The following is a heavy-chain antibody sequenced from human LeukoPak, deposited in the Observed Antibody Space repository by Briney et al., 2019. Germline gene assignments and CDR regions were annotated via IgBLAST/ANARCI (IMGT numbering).Heavy chain of an antibody. V-gene: IGHV1-18*01. Sequence: ASVKVSCKASGYTFTSYGISWVRQAPGKGLEWMGWISGYNGNTNYAQKFQGRVTMTRDTSISTAYMELSRLRSDDTAVYYCARKRGSYYDILTGYFPLDYWGQGTLVTVSS. CDR3: ARKRGSYYDILTGYFPLDY. CDR1: GYTFTSYG. CDR2: ISGYNGNT. D-gene: IGHD3-9*01. J-gene: IGHJ4*02.